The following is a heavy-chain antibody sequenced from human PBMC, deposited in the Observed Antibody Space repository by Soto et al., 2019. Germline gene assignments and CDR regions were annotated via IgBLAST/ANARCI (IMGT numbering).Heavy chain of an antibody. V-gene: IGHV2-26*01. CDR1: GFSLSKARMG. Sequence: QVTLKESGPVLVKPTETLTLTCTVSGFSLSKARMGVSWIRQPPGKALEWLAHIFWNDERSYNTSLKSRLTIPRDTSKSQVVLTMTNVDHVETGTYFCARALREELPIYYFDSWGQGTLVTVSS. D-gene: IGHD1-7*01. CDR2: IFWNDER. J-gene: IGHJ4*02. CDR3: ARALREELPIYYFDS.